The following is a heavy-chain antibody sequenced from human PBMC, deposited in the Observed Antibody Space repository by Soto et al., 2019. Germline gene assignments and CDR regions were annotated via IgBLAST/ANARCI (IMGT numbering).Heavy chain of an antibody. CDR1: GYTFTSYA. Sequence: QVQLVQSGAEVKKPGASVKVSCKASGYTFTSYAMHWVRQAPGQWLEWMGWINAGNGNTKYSQKFQGRVTITRDTSASTAYIELSSLRSEDTAVYYCAREGVRFLEWLLYGEGWFDPWGQGTLVTVSS. CDR3: AREGVRFLEWLLYGEGWFDP. CDR2: INAGNGNT. V-gene: IGHV1-3*01. J-gene: IGHJ5*02. D-gene: IGHD3-3*01.